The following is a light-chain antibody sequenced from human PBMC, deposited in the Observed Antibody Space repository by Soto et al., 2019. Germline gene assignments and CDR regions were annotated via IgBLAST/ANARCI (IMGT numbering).Light chain of an antibody. CDR2: EVS. V-gene: IGLV2-14*01. J-gene: IGLJ3*02. CDR1: SSDVGGYNY. CDR3: PSYTTISTLA. Sequence: QSALTQPASVSGSPGQSITISCTGTSSDVGGYNYVSWYQQHPGKVPKLMIYEVSYRPSGVSNRFSGSKSGNTASLTISGLQAEDEADYYCPSYTTISTLALGGGTKLTVL.